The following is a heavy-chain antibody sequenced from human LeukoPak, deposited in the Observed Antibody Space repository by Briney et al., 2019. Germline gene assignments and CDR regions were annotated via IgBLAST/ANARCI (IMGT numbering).Heavy chain of an antibody. CDR1: GFTFSSYW. V-gene: IGHV3-7*01. CDR2: IKRDGSEK. CDR3: ARVKDPIFGVLFF. Sequence: GGSLRLSCAASGFTFSSYWMSWVRQAPGKGLEWVANIKRDGSEKYYVDSVKGRFTISRDNAKNSLYLQMNSLRAEDTAVYYCARVKDPIFGVLFFGGQGTLVTVSS. D-gene: IGHD3-3*01. J-gene: IGHJ4*02.